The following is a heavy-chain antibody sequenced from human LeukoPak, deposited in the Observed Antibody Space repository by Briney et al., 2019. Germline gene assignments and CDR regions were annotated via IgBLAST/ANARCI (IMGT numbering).Heavy chain of an antibody. Sequence: QTGGSLRLSCAASGFTFSSYAMSWVRQAPGKGLEWVSVIYSGGSTYYADSVKGRFTISRDNSKNTLYLQMNSLRAEDTAVYYCARDLTGANPGYCSGGSCYADAFDIWGQGTMVTVSS. D-gene: IGHD2-15*01. CDR1: GFTFSSYA. J-gene: IGHJ3*02. CDR2: IYSGGST. V-gene: IGHV3-53*01. CDR3: ARDLTGANPGYCSGGSCYADAFDI.